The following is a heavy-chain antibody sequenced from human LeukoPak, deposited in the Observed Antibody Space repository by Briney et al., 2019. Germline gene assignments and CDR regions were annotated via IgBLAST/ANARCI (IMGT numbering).Heavy chain of an antibody. V-gene: IGHV3-74*01. D-gene: IGHD3-22*01. Sequence: GESLRLSCAASGFTFSRYWIHWVRQAPGKGLEWVSRINPDGSTTTYADSVKGRFTISRDNVKNTVYLQMNSLRVEDTAVYYCARVLSGSWDWFDPWGQGTLVTVSS. CDR2: INPDGSTT. J-gene: IGHJ5*02. CDR1: GFTFSRYW. CDR3: ARVLSGSWDWFDP.